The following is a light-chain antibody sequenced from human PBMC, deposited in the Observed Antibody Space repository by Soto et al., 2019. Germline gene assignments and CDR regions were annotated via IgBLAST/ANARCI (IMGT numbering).Light chain of an antibody. Sequence: EIVLTQSPGTLSLSQGEGATLSCWASQSVSSSYFAWYQQKPGQAPRLLIYGASSRATGIPDRFSGSGSGTDFTLTISKLEPEDFAVYYCQQYGSSPWTFGQGTKVETK. CDR1: QSVSSSY. CDR3: QQYGSSPWT. J-gene: IGKJ1*01. CDR2: GAS. V-gene: IGKV3-20*01.